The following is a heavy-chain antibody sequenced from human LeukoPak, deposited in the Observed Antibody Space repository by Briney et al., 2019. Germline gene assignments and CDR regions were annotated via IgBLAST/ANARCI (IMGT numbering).Heavy chain of an antibody. CDR3: AGVQIAYSYGLFDY. D-gene: IGHD5-18*01. CDR2: IYYSGST. J-gene: IGHJ4*02. V-gene: IGHV4-59*01. Sequence: SETLSLTCTVSGGSISSYYWSWIRQPPGKGLEWIGYIYYSGSTNYNPSLKSRVTISVHTSKNQFSLKLSSVTAADTAVYYCAGVQIAYSYGLFDYWGQGTLVTVSS. CDR1: GGSISSYY.